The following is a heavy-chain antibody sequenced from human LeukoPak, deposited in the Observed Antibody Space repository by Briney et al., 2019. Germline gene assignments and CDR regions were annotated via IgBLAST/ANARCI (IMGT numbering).Heavy chain of an antibody. D-gene: IGHD3-22*01. Sequence: GGSLRLSCAASGFTFSSYSMNWVRQAPGKGLEWVSYISSSSSTIYYADSVKGRFTISRDNAKNSLYLQMNSLRAEDTAVYYCAKVLSPYYDSSGYLDYWGQGTLVTVSS. CDR3: AKVLSPYYDSSGYLDY. CDR2: ISSSSSTI. V-gene: IGHV3-48*04. J-gene: IGHJ4*02. CDR1: GFTFSSYS.